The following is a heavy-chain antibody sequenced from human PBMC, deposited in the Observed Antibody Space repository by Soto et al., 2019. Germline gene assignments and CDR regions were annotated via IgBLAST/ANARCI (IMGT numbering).Heavy chain of an antibody. D-gene: IGHD1-26*01. CDR3: AKVASGRYDWFDP. V-gene: IGHV3-74*01. J-gene: IGHJ5*02. CDR2: VNPDGSTT. Sequence: EVQLVESGGDLVQPGGSLRLSCAASKFSFSGYWMHWVRQAPGKGLMWVSRVNPDGSTTTYADSVKGRFTISRDNAKNTVFLQMNSLRADDTAVYYCAKVASGRYDWFDPWGQGTLVTVSS. CDR1: KFSFSGYW.